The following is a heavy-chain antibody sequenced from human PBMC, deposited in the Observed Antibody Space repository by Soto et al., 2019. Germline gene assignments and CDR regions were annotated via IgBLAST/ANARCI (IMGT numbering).Heavy chain of an antibody. CDR1: GYSFTSYW. CDR2: IYPGDSDT. V-gene: IGHV5-51*01. D-gene: IGHD3-3*01. Sequence: PGESLKISCQGSGYSFTSYWIGWVRQMPGKGLEWMGIIYPGDSDTRYSPSFQGQVTISADKSISTAYLQWSSLKASDTAMYYCARHYRSKITIFGVSQGAYYYYMDVWGKGTTVTVSS. J-gene: IGHJ6*03. CDR3: ARHYRSKITIFGVSQGAYYYYMDV.